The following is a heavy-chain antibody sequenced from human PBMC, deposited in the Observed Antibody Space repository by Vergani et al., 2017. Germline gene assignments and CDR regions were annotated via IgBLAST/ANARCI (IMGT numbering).Heavy chain of an antibody. CDR2: VYNSGNG. CDR1: GDSIISRSYY. J-gene: IGHJ2*01. CDR3: ASGKYYSDSTSHFRGRYFDV. D-gene: IGHD3-16*01. V-gene: IGHV4-39*01. Sequence: QMQLQESGPGLVKASETLSLTCTVSGDSIISRSYYWGWIRQPPGKGLEWIGSVYNSGNGDPSSSLKSRVTISADTSKNQLSLRLTSVTAADTDVYYCASGKYYSDSTSHFRGRYFDVWGRGTLVTVPS.